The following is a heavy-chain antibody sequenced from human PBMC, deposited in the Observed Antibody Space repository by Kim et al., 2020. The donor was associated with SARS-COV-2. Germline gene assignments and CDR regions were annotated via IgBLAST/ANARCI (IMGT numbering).Heavy chain of an antibody. V-gene: IGHV3-9*01. CDR3: VKDIAVADFYYFDY. Sequence: YADSVKGRFSISRDNAKNSLYLQMYSLRADDTAVYYCVKDIAVADFYYFDYWGQGTLVTVSS. J-gene: IGHJ4*02. D-gene: IGHD6-19*01.